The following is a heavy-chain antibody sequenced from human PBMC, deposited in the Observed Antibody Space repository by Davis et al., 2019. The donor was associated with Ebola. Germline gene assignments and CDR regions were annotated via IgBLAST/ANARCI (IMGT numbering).Heavy chain of an antibody. Sequence: GESLKISCVASGFTFSTYLMSWVRQAPGKGLEWVANIKQDGSEKYYVDSVKGRFTISRDNAKNSLYLQMNSLRAEDTAVYYCARDGSIAAAFSSIWGQGTMVTVSS. CDR2: IKQDGSEK. V-gene: IGHV3-7*01. CDR3: ARDGSIAAAFSSI. J-gene: IGHJ3*02. CDR1: GFTFSTYL. D-gene: IGHD6-13*01.